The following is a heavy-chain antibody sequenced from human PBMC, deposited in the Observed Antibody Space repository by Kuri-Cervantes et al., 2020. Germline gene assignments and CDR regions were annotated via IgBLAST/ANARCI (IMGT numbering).Heavy chain of an antibody. D-gene: IGHD2-15*01. CDR3: ASSEWGYCSGGSCYSY. J-gene: IGHJ4*02. V-gene: IGHV3-7*01. CDR2: IKDDGSEQ. CDR1: GFTFSSYS. Sequence: GESLKISCAASGFTFSSYSMNWVRQAPGKGLEWVANIKDDGSEQYYVDSVKGRFTISRDNTKNSLYLQMNSLRAEDTALYYCASSEWGYCSGGSCYSYWGQGTLVTVSS.